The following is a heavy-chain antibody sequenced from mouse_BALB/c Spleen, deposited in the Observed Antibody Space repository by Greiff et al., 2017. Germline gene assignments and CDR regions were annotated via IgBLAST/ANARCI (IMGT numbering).Heavy chain of an antibody. Sequence: DVQLVESGGGLVKPGGSLKLSCAASGFTFSSYAMSWVRQSPEKRLEWVAEISSGGSYTYYPDTVTGRFTISRDNAKNTLYLEMSSLRSEDTAMYYCARGGKPWFAYWGQGTLVTVSA. D-gene: IGHD2-1*01. J-gene: IGHJ3*01. CDR3: ARGGKPWFAY. CDR2: ISSGGSYT. CDR1: GFTFSSYA. V-gene: IGHV5-9-4*01.